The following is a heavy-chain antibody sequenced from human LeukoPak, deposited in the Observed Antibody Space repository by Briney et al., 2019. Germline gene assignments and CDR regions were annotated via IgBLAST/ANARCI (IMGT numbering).Heavy chain of an antibody. V-gene: IGHV1-18*01. D-gene: IGHD2-21*02. CDR2: ISAASGST. Sequence: GASVKVSCMASGYSFTSFDLSWVRQAPGQGPEWMGWISAASGSTNYAQKFQDRVTMTTDTSTTTVYMELRSLRSDDTAVYYCAKEQEGTAIGGVFDYWGQGTVVTVSS. CDR3: AKEQEGTAIGGVFDY. J-gene: IGHJ4*02. CDR1: GYSFTSFD.